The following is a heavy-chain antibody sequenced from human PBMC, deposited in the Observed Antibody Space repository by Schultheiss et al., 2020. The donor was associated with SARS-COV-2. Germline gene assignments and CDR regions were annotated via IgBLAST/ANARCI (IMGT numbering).Heavy chain of an antibody. CDR1: GFTFSSYT. J-gene: IGHJ4*02. CDR3: ARGDCSGTNCHYLDS. CDR2: LSGGAGST. Sequence: GESLKISCAASGFTFSSYTMSWVRQAPGKGLEWVSGLSGGAGSTYYVDSVKGRFTISRDNSKNTVYLQMSSLRAEDTATYYCARGDCSGTNCHYLDSWGQGSLVTVSS. D-gene: IGHD2-2*01. V-gene: IGHV3-23*01.